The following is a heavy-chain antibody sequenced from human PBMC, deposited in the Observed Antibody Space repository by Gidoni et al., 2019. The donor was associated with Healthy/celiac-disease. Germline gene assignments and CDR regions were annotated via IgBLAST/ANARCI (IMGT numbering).Heavy chain of an antibody. V-gene: IGHV2-5*01. CDR3: AHTDGFYDSSGYYNWYFDL. CDR1: GLSLSTSGVG. Sequence: QITLKESGPTLVKPTQTLTLTCTFSGLSLSTSGVGVGWIRQPPGTALEWLALIYWNDDKRYSPSLKSRLTITKDTAKNQVVLTMINMDPVDTATYYCAHTDGFYDSSGYYNWYFDLWGRGTLVTVSS. CDR2: IYWNDDK. J-gene: IGHJ2*01. D-gene: IGHD3-22*01.